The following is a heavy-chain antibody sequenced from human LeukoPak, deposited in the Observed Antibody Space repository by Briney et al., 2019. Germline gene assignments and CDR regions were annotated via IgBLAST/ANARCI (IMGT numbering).Heavy chain of an antibody. CDR1: GYTFTGYY. V-gene: IGHV1-18*04. J-gene: IGHJ5*02. CDR2: ISAYNGNT. CDR3: ARALGGELHNWFDP. Sequence: ASVKVSCKASGYTFTGYYMHWVRQAPGQGLEWMGWISAYNGNTNYAQKLQGRVTMTTDTSTSTAYMELRSLRSDDTAVYYCARALGGELHNWFDPWGQGTLVTVSS. D-gene: IGHD1-26*01.